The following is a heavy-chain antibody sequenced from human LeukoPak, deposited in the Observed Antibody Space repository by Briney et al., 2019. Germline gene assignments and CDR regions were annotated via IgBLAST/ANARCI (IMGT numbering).Heavy chain of an antibody. CDR3: AKDDYGDYGGWFDP. J-gene: IGHJ5*02. CDR1: GFTYGSYG. D-gene: IGHD4-17*01. CDR2: IWYDGSNQ. V-gene: IGHV3-33*06. Sequence: PGGSLRLSCAASGFTYGSYGMHWVRQAPGKGLEWVAHIWYDGSNQYYADSVKGRFTISRDNSKNTLYLQMNSLRAEDTAVYYCAKDDYGDYGGWFDPWGQGTLVTVSS.